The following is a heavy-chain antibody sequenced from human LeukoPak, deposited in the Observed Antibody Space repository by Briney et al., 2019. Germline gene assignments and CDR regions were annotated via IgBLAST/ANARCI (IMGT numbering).Heavy chain of an antibody. CDR3: AKRGVVVRVFLVGFHKEAYYFDS. V-gene: IGHV3-23*01. D-gene: IGHD3-16*02. Sequence: PGGSLRLSCGVSGITLSNYGMSWVRQAPGKGLEWVAGLSGSAGGTNYADSVKGRFTISRDSSKNTLFLQMDRLRAEDTAVYFCAKRGVVVRVFLVGFHKEAYYFDSWGQGAQVTVSS. CDR2: LSGSAGGT. CDR1: GITLSNYG. J-gene: IGHJ4*02.